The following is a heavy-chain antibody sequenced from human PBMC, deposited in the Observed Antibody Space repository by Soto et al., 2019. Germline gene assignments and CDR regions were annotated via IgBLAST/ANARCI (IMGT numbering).Heavy chain of an antibody. CDR1: GYSFTSYW. CDR3: SRHLAVAPTGYAFDI. Sequence: GESLKISCKVSGYSFTSYWIGWVRQMPGKGLEWMGIIYPGDSDTRYSPSFQGQVTISADKSISTAYLQWSSLKASDTAMYYCSRHLAVAPTGYAFDIWGQGTMVTVSS. J-gene: IGHJ3*02. CDR2: IYPGDSDT. D-gene: IGHD6-19*01. V-gene: IGHV5-51*01.